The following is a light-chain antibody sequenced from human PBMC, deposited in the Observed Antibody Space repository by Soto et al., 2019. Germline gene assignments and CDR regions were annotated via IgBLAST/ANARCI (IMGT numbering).Light chain of an antibody. V-gene: IGLV1-47*01. CDR1: SSSIGSNY. CDR3: AALDDSLRGWV. J-gene: IGLJ3*02. Sequence: QSVLTQPPSASGTPGQRVTISCSESSSSIGSNYIYWYQQLPGTAPKLLIYRDSQRPSGVPDRFSGSKSGTSASLALSGLRSEDEADYYCAALDDSLRGWVFGGGTKLTVL. CDR2: RDS.